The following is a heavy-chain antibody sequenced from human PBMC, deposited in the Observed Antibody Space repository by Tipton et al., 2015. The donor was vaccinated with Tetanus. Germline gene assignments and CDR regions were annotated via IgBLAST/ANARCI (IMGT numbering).Heavy chain of an antibody. D-gene: IGHD4-17*01. CDR1: GGSVRSGDYS. J-gene: IGHJ4*02. V-gene: IGHV4-30-4*08. CDR3: ARGEAYGDYPAMYFFDN. Sequence: GLVKPSETLSLTCTVSGGSVRSGDYSWNWIRQPPGKGPEWIGYVYSTATTYYNPSLKSRVTISVDTSKNQSSLKLTSVTAADTAVYYCARGEAYGDYPAMYFFDNWGQGTLLTVSS. CDR2: VYSTATT.